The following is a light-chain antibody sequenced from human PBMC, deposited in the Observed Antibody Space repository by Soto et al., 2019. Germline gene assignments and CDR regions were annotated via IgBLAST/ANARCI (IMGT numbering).Light chain of an antibody. CDR3: QSYDSSLSNLVV. J-gene: IGLJ2*01. CDR1: SSNTGADYD. Sequence: QSVLTQQPSASGAPGQRVTISCTGSSSNTGADYDVHWYQHLPGSAPKLLIYDNNIRPSGVPDRFSGSKSGTSASLAITGLQAEDEGDYYCQSYDSSLSNLVVFGGGTKVTVL. V-gene: IGLV1-40*01. CDR2: DNN.